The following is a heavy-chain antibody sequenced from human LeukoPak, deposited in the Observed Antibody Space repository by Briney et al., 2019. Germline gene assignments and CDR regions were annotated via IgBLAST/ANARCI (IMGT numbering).Heavy chain of an antibody. CDR1: GGSISSGSYY. CDR2: IYTSGST. J-gene: IGHJ4*02. D-gene: IGHD2-15*01. CDR3: ARVTRTLCSGGSCYSGYFDY. Sequence: SETLSLTCTVSGGSISSGSYYWSWIRQPAGKGLEWIGRIYTSGSTNYNPSLKGRVTISVDTPKNRFSLKLSSVTAADTAVYYCARVTRTLCSGGSCYSGYFDYWGQGTLVTVSS. V-gene: IGHV4-61*02.